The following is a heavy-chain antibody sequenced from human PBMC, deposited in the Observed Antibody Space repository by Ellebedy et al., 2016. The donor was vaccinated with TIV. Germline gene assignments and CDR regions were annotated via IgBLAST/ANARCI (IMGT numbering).Heavy chain of an antibody. CDR2: LNPSTGGT. Sequence: ASVQVSCKASGYTFTTYYIHWVRQAPGQGLEWVGTLNPSTGGTSYAQKFQGRVTLTRDTSTSTAYMELSSLRSDDTAVYYCARGPYGGISVWYFDVWGRGTLVTVSS. D-gene: IGHD4-23*01. CDR1: GYTFTTYY. J-gene: IGHJ2*01. V-gene: IGHV1-46*01. CDR3: ARGPYGGISVWYFDV.